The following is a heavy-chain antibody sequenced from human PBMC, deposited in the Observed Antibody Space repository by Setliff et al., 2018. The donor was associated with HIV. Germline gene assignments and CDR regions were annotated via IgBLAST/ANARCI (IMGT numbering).Heavy chain of an antibody. Sequence: PGGSLRLSCAASGFPFSTYAMNWVRQAPGKGLEWVSAISDSGDNTYYAASVKGRFTISRDNFKNTIYLELNSLRVEDTAMYYCAKSLGLLKEGFDPWGRGTLVTVSS. CDR2: ISDSGDNT. J-gene: IGHJ5*02. CDR3: AKSLGLLKEGFDP. CDR1: GFPFSTYA. V-gene: IGHV3-23*01. D-gene: IGHD2-21*01.